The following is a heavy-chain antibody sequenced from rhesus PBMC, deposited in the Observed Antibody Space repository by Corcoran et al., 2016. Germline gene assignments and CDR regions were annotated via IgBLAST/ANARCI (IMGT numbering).Heavy chain of an antibody. CDR2: IYGSGGST. CDR3: ARLEGSADFDY. J-gene: IGHJ4*01. V-gene: IGHV4-93*02. D-gene: IGHD4-29*01. CDR1: GGSISSSNW. Sequence: QVQLQESGPAVVKPSETLSLTCAVSGGSISSSNWWSWIRKSPGKGLEWIGGIYGSGGSTAYNPSLKSRFTISIDTSKNQFSLKLSSVTAADTAVYYCARLEGSADFDYWGQGVLVTVSS.